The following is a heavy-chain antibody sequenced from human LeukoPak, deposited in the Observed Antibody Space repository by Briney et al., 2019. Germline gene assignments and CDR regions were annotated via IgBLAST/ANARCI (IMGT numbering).Heavy chain of an antibody. J-gene: IGHJ4*02. CDR3: ARGPPWTADPMLYYFNY. V-gene: IGHV4-39*07. CDR1: GGSISSSSYY. CDR2: INHSGST. D-gene: IGHD2-8*01. Sequence: KASETLSLTCTVSGGSISSSSYYWSWIRQPPGKGLEWIGKINHSGSTNYNPSLKSRVTISVDTSKNQSSLKLSSVTAADTAVYYCARGPPWTADPMLYYFNYWGQGTLVTVSS.